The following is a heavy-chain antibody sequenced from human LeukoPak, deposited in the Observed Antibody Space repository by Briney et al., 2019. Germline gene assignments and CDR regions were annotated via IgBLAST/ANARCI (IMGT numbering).Heavy chain of an antibody. CDR3: VQSTAWYRSSWYLIY. D-gene: IGHD6-13*01. CDR1: GFTFSSYA. J-gene: IGHJ4*02. V-gene: IGHV3-23*01. CDR2: ISGSGGST. Sequence: GGSLRLSCAASGFTFSSYAVSWVRQAPGEGLEGVSAISGSGGSTYYADSVKGRFRISRDNSRDTLNLQMKSLRAEDTAIYYCVQSTAWYRSSWYLIYWGQGILVTVSS.